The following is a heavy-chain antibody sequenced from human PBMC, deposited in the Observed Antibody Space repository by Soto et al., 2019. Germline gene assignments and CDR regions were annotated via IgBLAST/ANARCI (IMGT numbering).Heavy chain of an antibody. D-gene: IGHD1-26*01. CDR1: GYTFTSYA. J-gene: IGHJ6*02. Sequence: ASVKVSCKASGYTFTSYAMHWVRQAPGQRLEWMGWINAGNGNTKYSQKFQGRVTITRDTSASTAYMELSSLRSEDTAVYYCARIALKTEPKWELPDYYYYGMDVWGQGTTVTVSS. V-gene: IGHV1-3*01. CDR3: ARIALKTEPKWELPDYYYYGMDV. CDR2: INAGNGNT.